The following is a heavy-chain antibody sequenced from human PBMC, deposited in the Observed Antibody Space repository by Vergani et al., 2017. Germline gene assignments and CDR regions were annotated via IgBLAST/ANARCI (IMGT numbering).Heavy chain of an antibody. J-gene: IGHJ4*02. CDR1: GLIFNSYS. CDR2: INSRGTYT. D-gene: IGHD2-2*01. CDR3: ATTGVVEIGAHFDH. Sequence: EVQLVESGGGLVKPGGSLRLSCAASGLIFNSYSMNWVRQAPGKGLEWVSSINSRGTYTFYSDPVKGRFTISRDIANSSLFLQLSSLRAEDTAVYYCATTGVVEIGAHFDHWGRGTLVTVSS. V-gene: IGHV3-21*02.